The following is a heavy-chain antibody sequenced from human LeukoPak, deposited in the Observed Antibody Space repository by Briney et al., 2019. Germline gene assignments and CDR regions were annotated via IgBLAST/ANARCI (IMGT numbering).Heavy chain of an antibody. J-gene: IGHJ4*02. Sequence: ASVKVSCKASGYTFTSYYMHWVRQAPGQGLEWMGIVNPSGGSTTYAQKFQGRVTMTRDTSTSTVYMELSSLRSEDTAVYYCARDRGIAAAGTPRDDYWGQGTLVTVSS. CDR1: GYTFTSYY. V-gene: IGHV1-46*01. CDR2: VNPSGGST. D-gene: IGHD6-13*01. CDR3: ARDRGIAAAGTPRDDY.